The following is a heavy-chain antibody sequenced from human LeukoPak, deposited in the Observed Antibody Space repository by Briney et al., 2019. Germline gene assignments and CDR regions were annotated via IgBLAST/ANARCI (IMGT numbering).Heavy chain of an antibody. CDR1: EFTFSIYA. CDR2: ITSAGENT. CDR3: AKDRPNYYGSNGHYYRRDGDY. V-gene: IGHV3-23*01. J-gene: IGHJ4*02. Sequence: PGGSLRLSCAASEFTFSIYAMSWVRQAPGKGLEWVSSITSAGENTFYTGSVKGRFTISRNNSRNTLYLQMNSLRAEDTATYYCAKDRPNYYGSNGHYYRRDGDYWGQGTLVTVSS. D-gene: IGHD3-22*01.